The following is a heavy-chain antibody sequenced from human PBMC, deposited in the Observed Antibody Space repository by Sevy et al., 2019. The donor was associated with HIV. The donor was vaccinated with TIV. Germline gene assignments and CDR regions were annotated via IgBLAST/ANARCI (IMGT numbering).Heavy chain of an antibody. J-gene: IGHJ3*02. CDR1: GFTFISYA. Sequence: GGSLRLSCKPSGFTFISYAMSWVRQAPGKGLEWVSTIYGSSGGTYYADSVKGRFTISRDNSKNTLYLQMNSLRTEDTAVYYCAGGRYDSSGSFDAFDIWRQGTMVTVSS. V-gene: IGHV3-23*01. CDR3: AGGRYDSSGSFDAFDI. D-gene: IGHD3-22*01. CDR2: IYGSSGGT.